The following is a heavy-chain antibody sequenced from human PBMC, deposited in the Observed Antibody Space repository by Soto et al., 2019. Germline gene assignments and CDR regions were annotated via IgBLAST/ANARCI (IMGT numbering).Heavy chain of an antibody. CDR1: GSTFSSYA. Sequence: QVQLVQSGAEVKKPGSSVKVSCKASGSTFSSYAISWGRQTPGQGLEWMGGIIPIFGTATDAQKFYGRVTITADESMGRANIEVSSLRSYERAVYYCASSKYGKGYWVQGTLVTVCS. J-gene: IGHJ4*02. CDR3: ASSKYGKGY. CDR2: IIPIFGTA. V-gene: IGHV1-69*12. D-gene: IGHD2-2*01.